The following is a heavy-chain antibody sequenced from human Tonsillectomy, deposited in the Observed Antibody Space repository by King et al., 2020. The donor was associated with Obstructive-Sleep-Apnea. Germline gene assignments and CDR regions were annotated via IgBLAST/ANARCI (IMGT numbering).Heavy chain of an antibody. Sequence: VQLVESGAEVKKPGESLKISCKGSGYTFTEYWIGWVRQMPGKGLGWMGIIYPGYSDTRYSPSFQGQVTFSADKSISTAYLQWSSLKASDTAIYYCASLLWFGLHGLDPWGQGTLVTVSS. CDR1: GYTFTEYW. CDR2: IYPGYSDT. D-gene: IGHD3-10*01. CDR3: ASLLWFGLHGLDP. J-gene: IGHJ5*02. V-gene: IGHV5-51*01.